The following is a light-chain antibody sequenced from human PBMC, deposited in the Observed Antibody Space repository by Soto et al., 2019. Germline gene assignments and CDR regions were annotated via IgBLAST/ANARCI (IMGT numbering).Light chain of an antibody. V-gene: IGLV1-40*01. J-gene: IGLJ1*01. CDR2: ANN. CDR3: QSYDTSLSGYV. Sequence: QSVLTQPPSVSGAPGQRVTISCTGSSSNIGAGYDIHWYQQVPGTAPKPLIYANNNRASGVPDRFSGSKSGTSAPLAITGLQAEDEADYYCQSYDTSLSGYVFGPGTKLTVL. CDR1: SSNIGAGYD.